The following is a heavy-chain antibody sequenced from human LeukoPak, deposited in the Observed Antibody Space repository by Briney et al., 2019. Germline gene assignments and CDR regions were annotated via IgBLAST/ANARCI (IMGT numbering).Heavy chain of an antibody. J-gene: IGHJ4*02. CDR1: GGTFSSYT. CDR2: IIPILGIA. V-gene: IGHV1-69*02. CDR3: ARGAETLRWLQFDHFDY. Sequence: SVKVSCKASGGTFSSYTISWVRQAPGQGLEWMGRIIPILGIANYAQKFQGRVTITADKSTSTAYMELSSLRSDDTAVYYCARGAETLRWLQFDHFDYWGQGTLVTVSS. D-gene: IGHD5-24*01.